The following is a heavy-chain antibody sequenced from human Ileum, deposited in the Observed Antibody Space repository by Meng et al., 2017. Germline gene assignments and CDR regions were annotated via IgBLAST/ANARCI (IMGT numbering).Heavy chain of an antibody. CDR1: GGSFNDYY. CDR3: VRGPARETHDFDY. CDR2: IHHSGRT. Sequence: QGHLSQGGEGLLKPSETLSLTCAVFGGSFNDYYWGWVRQSPGKGLEWIGQIHHSGRTNYKSSLERRVTISVDTSKSQFSLKLTSVTAADTAMYYCVRGPARETHDFDYWGQGALVTVSS. J-gene: IGHJ4*02. D-gene: IGHD1-26*01. V-gene: IGHV4-34*01.